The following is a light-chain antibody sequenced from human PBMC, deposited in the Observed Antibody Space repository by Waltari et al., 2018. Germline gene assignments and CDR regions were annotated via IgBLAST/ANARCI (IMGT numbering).Light chain of an antibody. CDR3: QSADSTNTYVI. CDR1: TLPKQY. J-gene: IGLJ2*01. Sequence: SYELTQPPSVSVSPGQTAKITYSGDTLPKQYAYWYQQKPGQAPVVGIYQATQRPSGIPQRLSGSSSGTTVTLTISDVQAADEAVYHCQSADSTNTYVIFGGGTQLTVL. V-gene: IGLV3-25*03. CDR2: QAT.